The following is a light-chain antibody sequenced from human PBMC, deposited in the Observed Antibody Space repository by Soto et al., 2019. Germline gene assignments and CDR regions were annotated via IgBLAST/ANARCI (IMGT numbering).Light chain of an antibody. V-gene: IGKV3-11*01. J-gene: IGKJ1*01. CDR3: QQRSNWPRT. Sequence: IVLTQSPATRSLSPGERATLSCRASQSVSSYLAWYQQKPGQAPRLLIYDASNRATGIPARFSGSVSGTDFTLTISSLETEDCAVYYCQQRSNWPRTFGQGTKVDIK. CDR1: QSVSSY. CDR2: DAS.